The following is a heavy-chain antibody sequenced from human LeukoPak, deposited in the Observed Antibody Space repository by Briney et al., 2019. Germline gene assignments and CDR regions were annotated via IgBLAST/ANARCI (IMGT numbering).Heavy chain of an antibody. CDR3: ARDLGYSRSSYTDYFDY. CDR1: GYTFTGYY. J-gene: IGHJ4*02. V-gene: IGHV1-2*02. Sequence: ASVKVSCKASGYTFTGYYMHWVRQAPGQGLEWMGWINPNSGGTNYAQKFQGRVTMTRDTSISTAYMELSRLRSDDTAVYYCARDLGYSRSSYTDYFDYWGQGTLVTVSS. CDR2: INPNSGGT. D-gene: IGHD6-13*01.